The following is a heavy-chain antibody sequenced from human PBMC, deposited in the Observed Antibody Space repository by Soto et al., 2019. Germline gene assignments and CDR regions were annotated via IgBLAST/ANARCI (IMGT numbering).Heavy chain of an antibody. J-gene: IGHJ3*02. CDR1: GSVVIGGS. CDR2: ISSSSSYI. Sequence: GGCVRHCCASGGSVVIGGSRNCVLQATGKGLEWVSSISSSSSYIYYADSVKGRFTISRDNAKNSLYLQMNSLRAEDTVVYYCEDEGPGKAFDIWGQGTMVPVSS. V-gene: IGHV3-21*01. CDR3: EDEGPGKAFDI.